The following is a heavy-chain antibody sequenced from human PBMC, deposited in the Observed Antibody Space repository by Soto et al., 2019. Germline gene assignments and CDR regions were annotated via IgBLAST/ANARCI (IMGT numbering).Heavy chain of an antibody. V-gene: IGHV4-59*01. Sequence: PSETLSLTCTVSGGSISSYYWSWIRKPPGKGLEWIGYIYYSGSTNYNPSLKSRVTISVDTSKNQFSLKLSSVTAADTAVYYCARSIGGYDLYYFDYWGQGTLVTVSS. CDR2: IYYSGST. CDR3: ARSIGGYDLYYFDY. J-gene: IGHJ4*02. CDR1: GGSISSYY. D-gene: IGHD5-12*01.